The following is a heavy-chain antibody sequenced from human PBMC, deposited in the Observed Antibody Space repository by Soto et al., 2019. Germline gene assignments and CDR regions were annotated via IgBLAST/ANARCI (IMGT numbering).Heavy chain of an antibody. D-gene: IGHD2-2*01. CDR2: IYTSGST. V-gene: IGHV4-4*07. CDR3: AAICSSPSCYRTDV. J-gene: IGHJ6*02. CDR1: GASISSYF. Sequence: SETLSLTCTVSGASISSYFWSWIRQPAGKGLEWIGRIYTSGSTDYNPSLESRVTMSVDTSKKQVPLKLTSVTAADTAVYYCAAICSSPSCYRTDVWGQGTSVTVSS.